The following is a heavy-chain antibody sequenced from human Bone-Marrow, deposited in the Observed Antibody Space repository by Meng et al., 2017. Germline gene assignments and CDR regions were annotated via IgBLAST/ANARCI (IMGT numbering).Heavy chain of an antibody. V-gene: IGHV1-69*13. CDR1: GGTFSSYA. J-gene: IGHJ6*02. CDR3: ARDTGFRSITMVRGVIVDYYYGMDV. D-gene: IGHD3-10*01. Sequence: SVKVSCKASGGTFSSYAISWVRQAPGQGLEWMGGIIPIFGTANYAQKFQGRVTITADESTSTAYMGLSSLRSEDTAVYYCARDTGFRSITMVRGVIVDYYYGMDVWGQGTTVTVSS. CDR2: IIPIFGTA.